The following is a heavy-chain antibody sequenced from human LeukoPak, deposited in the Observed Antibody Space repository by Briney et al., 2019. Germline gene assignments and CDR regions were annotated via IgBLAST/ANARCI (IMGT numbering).Heavy chain of an antibody. CDR1: GGSISSYY. Sequence: PSETLSLTCTVSGGSISSYYWSWIRQPPGKGLEWIGYIYYSGSTNYNPSLKSRVTISVDTSKNQFSLKLSSVTAADTAVYYCARDSFDYYGSGYYYYYMDVWGKGTTVTISS. CDR3: ARDSFDYYGSGYYYYYMDV. J-gene: IGHJ6*03. D-gene: IGHD3-10*01. V-gene: IGHV4-59*12. CDR2: IYYSGST.